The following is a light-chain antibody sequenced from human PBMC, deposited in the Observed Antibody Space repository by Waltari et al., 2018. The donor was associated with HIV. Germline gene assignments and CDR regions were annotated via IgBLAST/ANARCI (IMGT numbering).Light chain of an antibody. Sequence: SYVLTQPPSVSVAPGKTAKITCGGDNIGSESVSWYQQTPGQAPLLVIYYDTDRPSGIHERFSGSSSGDTATLTISGVEAGDEADYHCQVWLSSSGDHPVFGGGTRLTVL. V-gene: IGLV3-21*01. CDR2: YDT. CDR1: NIGSES. CDR3: QVWLSSSGDHPV. J-gene: IGLJ2*01.